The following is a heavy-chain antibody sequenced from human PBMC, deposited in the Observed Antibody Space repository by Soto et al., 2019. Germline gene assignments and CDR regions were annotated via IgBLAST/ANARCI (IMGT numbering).Heavy chain of an antibody. CDR2: ISAYNGNT. V-gene: IGHV1-18*01. CDR1: GYTFTSYG. D-gene: IGHD3-9*01. J-gene: IGHJ6*02. CDR3: TRPTKEYYDILTGYYKVYYYYGMDV. Sequence: ASVKVSCKASGYTFTSYGISWVRQAPGQGLEWMGWISAYNGNTNYAQKLQGRVTMTTDTSTNTAYMELRSLTSDDTAVYYCTRPTKEYYDILTGYYKVYYYYGMDVWGQGPTVTVSS.